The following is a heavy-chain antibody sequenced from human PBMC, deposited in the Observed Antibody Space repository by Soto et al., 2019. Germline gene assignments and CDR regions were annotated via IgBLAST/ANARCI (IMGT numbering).Heavy chain of an antibody. Sequence: QVQLQESGPGLVKPSETLSLTRTVSGGSISNHYWSWVRQSPGKGLEWIGYIFYIGTTNYNPSLKSRVAISLDTSKNQFSLKLRSVTAADTAVYYCVRGGGGYGNGTIDYWGQGTLVTFSS. J-gene: IGHJ4*02. CDR2: IFYIGTT. CDR1: GGSISNHY. V-gene: IGHV4-59*11. D-gene: IGHD5-18*01. CDR3: VRGGGGYGNGTIDY.